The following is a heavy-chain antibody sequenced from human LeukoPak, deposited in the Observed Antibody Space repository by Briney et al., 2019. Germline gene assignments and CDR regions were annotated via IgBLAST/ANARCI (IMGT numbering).Heavy chain of an antibody. Sequence: SVKVSCKASGGTFSSYAISWVRQAPGQGLEWMGGIIPIFGTANYAQKFQGRVTITTDESTSTAYMELSSLRSEDTAVYYCARGDYDFWSGYWYFGSFDYWGQGTLVTVSS. CDR1: GGTFSSYA. V-gene: IGHV1-69*05. J-gene: IGHJ4*02. CDR3: ARGDYDFWSGYWYFGSFDY. CDR2: IIPIFGTA. D-gene: IGHD3-3*01.